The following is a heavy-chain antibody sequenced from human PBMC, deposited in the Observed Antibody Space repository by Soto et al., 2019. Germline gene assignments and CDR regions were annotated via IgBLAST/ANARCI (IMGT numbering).Heavy chain of an antibody. V-gene: IGHV4-59*01. J-gene: IGHJ6*02. CDR3: TRDGDGRMTTNPYYYYGMDV. Sequence: SKTLSLTCTVSGGSISGYYWSWIRQPPGKGLEWIGNVYYSGGAKYNPSVKRRVSISVDTSKNQFSLNLSSVTAADTAVYYCTRDGDGRMTTNPYYYYGMDVWGPGITVTVSS. CDR2: VYYSGGA. D-gene: IGHD2-21*02. CDR1: GGSISGYY.